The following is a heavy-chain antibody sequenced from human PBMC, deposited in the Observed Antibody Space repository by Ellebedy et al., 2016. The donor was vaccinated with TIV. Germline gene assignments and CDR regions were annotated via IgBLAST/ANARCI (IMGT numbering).Heavy chain of an antibody. CDR1: GYTFTSYA. CDR3: ARASDFWSGYHSHSGGNYYYGMDV. V-gene: IGHV1-69*04. J-gene: IGHJ6*02. Sequence: AASVKVSCKASGYTFTSYAISWVRQAPGQGLEWMGRIIPILGIANYAQKFQGRVTITADKSTSTAYMELSSLRSEDTAVYYCARASDFWSGYHSHSGGNYYYGMDVWGQGTTVTVSS. CDR2: IIPILGIA. D-gene: IGHD3-3*01.